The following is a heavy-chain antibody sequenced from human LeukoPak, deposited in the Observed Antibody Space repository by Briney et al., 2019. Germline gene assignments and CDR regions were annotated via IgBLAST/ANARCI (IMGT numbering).Heavy chain of an antibody. CDR1: GFTFSSYW. V-gene: IGHV3-74*01. Sequence: PGGSLRLSCAASGFTFSSYWMHWVRQAPGKGLVWVSRINSDGSSTSYADSVKGRFTISRDNAKNTLYLQMNSLRAEDTAVCYCSRKRLEDYGGSNTGFQLWGQGTLVTVSS. CDR3: SRKRLEDYGGSNTGFQL. J-gene: IGHJ1*01. CDR2: INSDGSST. D-gene: IGHD4/OR15-4a*01.